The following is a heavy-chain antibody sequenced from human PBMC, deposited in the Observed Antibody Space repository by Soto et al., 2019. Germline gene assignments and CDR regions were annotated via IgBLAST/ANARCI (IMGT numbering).Heavy chain of an antibody. CDR1: GFTFSDYA. CDR3: VRDDFGLGIDY. V-gene: IGHV3-30*03. CDR2: VSHDGRNT. J-gene: IGHJ4*02. D-gene: IGHD1-26*01. Sequence: GAQRLSGAASGFTFSDYAMHWVRQATGKGLEWVAVVSHDGRNTHYADSVKGRFTISRDSSKNTVSLEMTSLRAEDTAVYYCVRDDFGLGIDYWGLGTLVTVSS.